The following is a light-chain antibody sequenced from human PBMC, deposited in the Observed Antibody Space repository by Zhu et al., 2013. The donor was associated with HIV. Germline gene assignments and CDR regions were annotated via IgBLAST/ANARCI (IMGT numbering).Light chain of an antibody. J-gene: IGKJ1*01. CDR3: QQYGSSPRT. CDR2: GAS. CDR1: QSVSSY. Sequence: ENVLTQSPATLSLSPGERATLSCRASQSVSSYLVWYQQKPGQAPRLLIYGASSRATGIPDRFSGSGSGTDFTLTISRLEPEDFAVYYCQQYGSSPRTFGQGTKVEIK. V-gene: IGKV3-20*01.